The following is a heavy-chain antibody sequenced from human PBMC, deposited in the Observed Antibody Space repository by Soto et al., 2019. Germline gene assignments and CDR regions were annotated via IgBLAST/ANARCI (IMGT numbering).Heavy chain of an antibody. V-gene: IGHV3-23*01. J-gene: IGHJ4*02. CDR2: VIADRDNI. Sequence: GGSLRLSCAASGFTFTNFAMSWVRQAPGKGLEWVSAVIADRDNIYYADSVKGRFTLSRDNSKNILYLQMNSLRAEDTALYYCAKDKTGGYGYFDYWGQGTLVTVSS. CDR1: GFTFTNFA. D-gene: IGHD2-8*02. CDR3: AKDKTGGYGYFDY.